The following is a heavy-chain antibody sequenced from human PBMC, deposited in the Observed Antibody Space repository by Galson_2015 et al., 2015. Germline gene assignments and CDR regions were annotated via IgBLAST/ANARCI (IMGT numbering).Heavy chain of an antibody. CDR3: AKWNYDFWSGYYLPYYFDY. J-gene: IGHJ4*02. CDR1: GFTFSSYA. D-gene: IGHD3-3*01. CDR2: ISGSGGST. Sequence: SLRLSCAASGFTFSSYAMSWVRQAPGKGLEWVSAISGSGGSTYYADSVKGRFTISRDNSKNTLYLQMNSLRAEDTAVYYCAKWNYDFWSGYYLPYYFDYWGQGTLVTVSS. V-gene: IGHV3-23*01.